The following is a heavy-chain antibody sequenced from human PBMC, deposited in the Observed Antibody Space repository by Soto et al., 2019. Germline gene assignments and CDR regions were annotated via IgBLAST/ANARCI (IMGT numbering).Heavy chain of an antibody. CDR1: GFSLTTTGVG. V-gene: IGHV2-5*02. CDR3: AHVGGLEQWLYPLDH. CDR2: IYWDDAK. J-gene: IGHJ4*02. Sequence: QITLKESGPSLVKPTQTLTPTCTFSGFSLTTTGVGVAWIRQPPGKALERLALIYWDDAKHSSPTLRSRLTVTKVTTNIQVVLTLPNADPAETGTYFCAHVGGLEQWLYPLDHWGQGTLVSVSS. D-gene: IGHD6-19*01.